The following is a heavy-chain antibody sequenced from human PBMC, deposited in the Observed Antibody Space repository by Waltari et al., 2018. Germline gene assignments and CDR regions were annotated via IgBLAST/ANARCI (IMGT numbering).Heavy chain of an antibody. D-gene: IGHD3-3*01. CDR1: GYTFTGYY. Sequence: QVQLVQSGAEVKKPGASVKVSCKASGYTFTGYYMHWVRQAPGQGLEWMGRINPNSGGTNYAQKFQGRVTMTRDTSISTAYMELSRLRSDDTAVYYCAREYYDFWSGYPDAFDIWGQGTMVTVSS. V-gene: IGHV1-2*06. J-gene: IGHJ3*02. CDR3: AREYYDFWSGYPDAFDI. CDR2: INPNSGGT.